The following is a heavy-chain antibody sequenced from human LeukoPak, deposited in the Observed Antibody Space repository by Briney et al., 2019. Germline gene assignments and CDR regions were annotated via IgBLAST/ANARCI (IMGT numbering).Heavy chain of an antibody. J-gene: IGHJ4*02. Sequence: PPGGSLRLSCAASGLTFDDYAMHWVRQAPGKGLEWVSLISWDGGSTYYADSVKGRFTISRANAKNSLYLQLNSLRAEDTAVYYCASLAVLRFLEWLPLDYWGQGTLVTVSS. CDR2: ISWDGGST. CDR1: GLTFDDYA. D-gene: IGHD3-3*01. CDR3: ASLAVLRFLEWLPLDY. V-gene: IGHV3-43D*03.